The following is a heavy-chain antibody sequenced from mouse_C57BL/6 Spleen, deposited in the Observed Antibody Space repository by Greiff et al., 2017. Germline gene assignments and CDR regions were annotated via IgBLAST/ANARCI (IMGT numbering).Heavy chain of an antibody. D-gene: IGHD2-4*01. CDR3: GVYDYDGEAFAD. Sequence: VQLQQSGAELARPGASVKLSCTASGYTFTSYGIRWVKQRTGPGLEWIGEIYPRSGNTYYNEKFKGKATLTADTSSSTAYMALRSLTSEDSAVYVCGVYDYDGEAFADWGQGTLVTVSA. J-gene: IGHJ3*01. CDR1: GYTFTSYG. V-gene: IGHV1-81*01. CDR2: IYPRSGNT.